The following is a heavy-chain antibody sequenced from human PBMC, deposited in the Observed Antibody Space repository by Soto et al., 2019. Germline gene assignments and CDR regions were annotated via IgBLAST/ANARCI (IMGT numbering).Heavy chain of an antibody. J-gene: IGHJ4*02. CDR3: AKTASMTIRDGFDH. CDR1: GFTFSSYA. CDR2: ISGSGSNP. Sequence: EVQVLESGGGLVQPGGSLRLSCAASGFTFSSYAMSWVRQAPGQGLEWVSAISGSGSNPYYADSVKGRFTISRDNSKNTLYQQMNSLRAEDTALYYCAKTASMTIRDGFDHGGQETLVTVSS. D-gene: IGHD4-17*01. V-gene: IGHV3-23*01.